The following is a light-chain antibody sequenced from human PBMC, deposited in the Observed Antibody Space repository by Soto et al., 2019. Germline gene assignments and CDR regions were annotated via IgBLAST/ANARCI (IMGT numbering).Light chain of an antibody. J-gene: IGLJ2*01. CDR1: SSDVGGYNF. V-gene: IGLV2-14*03. CDR2: DVR. CDR3: SSYTSSSTWI. Sequence: QSALTQPASVSGSPGQSITISCTGTSSDVGGYNFVSWYQQHPGTAPKFIIYDVRNRHSGVSNRFSGSRSGNAASLPISGLQAADEDDYYCSSYTSSSTWIFGGGTKVTVL.